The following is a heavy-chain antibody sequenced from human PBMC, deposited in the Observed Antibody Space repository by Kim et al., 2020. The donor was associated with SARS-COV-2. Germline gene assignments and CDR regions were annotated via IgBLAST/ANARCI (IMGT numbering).Heavy chain of an antibody. V-gene: IGHV3-33*01. J-gene: IGHJ4*02. Sequence: KKYHADSLEGRLTIARDNSKNILYLQMNSLRVEDTAIYYCAREGESDKLNFWGQGTLVTVSS. CDR3: AREGESDKLNF. CDR2: KK. D-gene: IGHD2-15*01.